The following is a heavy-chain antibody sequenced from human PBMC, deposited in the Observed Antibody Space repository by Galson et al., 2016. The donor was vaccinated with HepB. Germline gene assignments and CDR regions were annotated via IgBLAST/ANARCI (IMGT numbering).Heavy chain of an antibody. CDR1: GASISSPGY. CDR2: IHYTGST. CDR3: AGVVLGEDAQFDA. V-gene: IGHV4-31*03. J-gene: IGHJ4*02. Sequence: TLSLTCTVSGASISSPGYWSWIRQPPGKGLEWIGYIHYTGSTYYHPSLKSRVIISVDTSKNQFSLKLSSVTAADTAVYYCAGVVLGEDAQFDAWGQGTLVTVSS.